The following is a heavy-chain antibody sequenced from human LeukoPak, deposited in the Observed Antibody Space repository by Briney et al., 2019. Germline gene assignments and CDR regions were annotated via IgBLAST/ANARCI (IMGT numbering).Heavy chain of an antibody. CDR2: MNPNSGNT. Sequence: ASVKVSCKASGYTFTSYDINWVRQATGQGLEWMGWMNPNSGNTGYAQKFQGRVTMTRNTSISTAYMELSSLRSEDTAVYYCARGQTRDYVWGSYRPPIDYWGQGTLVTVSS. V-gene: IGHV1-8*01. J-gene: IGHJ4*02. CDR3: ARGQTRDYVWGSYRPPIDY. D-gene: IGHD3-16*02. CDR1: GYTFTSYD.